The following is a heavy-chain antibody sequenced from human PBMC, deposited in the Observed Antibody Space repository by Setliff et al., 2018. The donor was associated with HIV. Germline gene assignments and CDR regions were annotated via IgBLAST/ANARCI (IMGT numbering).Heavy chain of an antibody. J-gene: IGHJ3*02. V-gene: IGHV1-18*01. CDR1: GYTFTTSG. D-gene: IGHD3-22*01. CDR2: ISAYNGNT. CDR3: ARSDDSSGYYRVVDAFDI. Sequence: ASVKVSCKTSGYTFTTSGISWVRQAPGQGLEWMGWISAYNGNTNYAQKLQGRVTMTTDTSTSTAYMELRSLRSDDTAVYYCARSDDSSGYYRVVDAFDIWGQGTMVTVSS.